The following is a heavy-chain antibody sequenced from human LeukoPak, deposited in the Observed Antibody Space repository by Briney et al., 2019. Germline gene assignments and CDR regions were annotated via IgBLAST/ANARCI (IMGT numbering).Heavy chain of an antibody. CDR3: ARVAAEYYFDY. CDR2: INHSGST. V-gene: IGHV4-34*01. D-gene: IGHD6-19*01. J-gene: IGHJ4*02. Sequence: SEILSLTCAVYGGSFSGYYWSWIRQPPGKGLEWIGEINHSGSTNYNPSLKSRVTISVDTSKNQFSLKLSSVTAADTAVYYCARVAAEYYFDYWGQGTLVTVSS. CDR1: GGSFSGYY.